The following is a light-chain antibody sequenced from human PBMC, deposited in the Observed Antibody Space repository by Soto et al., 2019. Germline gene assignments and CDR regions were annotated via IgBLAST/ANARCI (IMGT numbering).Light chain of an antibody. CDR3: QHYNSYSEA. CDR2: KAS. Sequence: DIHRTQSPSSLSASVGDRVTITCRASQTISSWLAWYQQKPGKAPKLLIYKASTLKSGVPSRFSGSGSGTEFTLTISSLQPDDFATYYCQHYNSYSEAFGQGTKV. CDR1: QTISSW. J-gene: IGKJ1*01. V-gene: IGKV1-5*03.